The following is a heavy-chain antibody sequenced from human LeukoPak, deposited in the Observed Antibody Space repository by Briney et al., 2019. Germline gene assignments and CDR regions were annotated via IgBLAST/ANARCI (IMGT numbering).Heavy chain of an antibody. Sequence: SETLSLTCTVSDGSISSSSYYWGWIRQPPGKGLEWIGSIYYSGSTYYNPSLKSRVTTSVDTSKNQFSLKLSSVTAADTAVYYCARGDTGMVYALDAFDIWGQGTMVTVSS. CDR2: IYYSGST. J-gene: IGHJ3*02. D-gene: IGHD2-8*01. CDR1: DGSISSSSYY. V-gene: IGHV4-39*07. CDR3: ARGDTGMVYALDAFDI.